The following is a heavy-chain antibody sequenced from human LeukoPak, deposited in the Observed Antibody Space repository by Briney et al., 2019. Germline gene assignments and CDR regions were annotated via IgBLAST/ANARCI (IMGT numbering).Heavy chain of an antibody. CDR3: ARDLGDY. V-gene: IGHV3-23*01. CDR2: LSGSGRTT. Sequence: PGGSLRLSCAASGFTFSSYAMSWVRQAPGRGLEWVSDLSGSGRTTYYADSVKGRFTISRDNSKNTLYLQVNSLRAEDTAVYYCARDLGDYWGQGTLVTVSS. J-gene: IGHJ4*02. CDR1: GFTFSSYA.